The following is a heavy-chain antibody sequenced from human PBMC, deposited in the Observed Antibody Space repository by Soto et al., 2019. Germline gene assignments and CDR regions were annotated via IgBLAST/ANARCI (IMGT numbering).Heavy chain of an antibody. Sequence: SETLSLTCAVYGGSFSGYYWSWIRQPPGKGLEWIGEINHSGSTNYNPSLKSRVTISVDTSKNQFSLKLSSVTAADTAVYYCARGLRGALWFGELFWPRPVDYWGQGTLVTVSS. D-gene: IGHD3-10*01. J-gene: IGHJ4*02. V-gene: IGHV4-34*01. CDR1: GGSFSGYY. CDR2: INHSGST. CDR3: ARGLRGALWFGELFWPRPVDY.